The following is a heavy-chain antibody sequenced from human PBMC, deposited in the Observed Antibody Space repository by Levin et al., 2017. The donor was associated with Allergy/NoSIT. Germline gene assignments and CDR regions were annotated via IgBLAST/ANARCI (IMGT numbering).Heavy chain of an antibody. V-gene: IGHV1-69*13. Sequence: SVKVSCKASGGIFTTYAISWVRQAPGQGLEWMGVIIPIFGTATYAQKVQGRVTITADESTSTDYMELSSLRSEDTAVFYCARARDTAPHPHYYHAMDVWGQGNTVTVSS. CDR3: ARARDTAPHPHYYHAMDV. CDR1: GGIFTTYA. J-gene: IGHJ6*02. CDR2: IIPIFGTA. D-gene: IGHD5-18*01.